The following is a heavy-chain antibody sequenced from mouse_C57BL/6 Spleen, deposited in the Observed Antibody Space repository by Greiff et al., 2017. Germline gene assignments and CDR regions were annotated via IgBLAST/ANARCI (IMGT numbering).Heavy chain of an antibody. D-gene: IGHD1-1*01. V-gene: IGHV1-55*01. J-gene: IGHJ1*03. CDR2: IYPGSGST. CDR3: ARNYYGSSYVSRYFDV. Sequence: VQLQQPGAELVKPGASVKMSCKASGYTFTSYWITWVKQRPGQGLEWIGDIYPGSGSTNYNEKFKSKATLTVDTSSSTAYMQLSSLTSEDSAVYYCARNYYGSSYVSRYFDVWGTGTTVTVSS. CDR1: GYTFTSYW.